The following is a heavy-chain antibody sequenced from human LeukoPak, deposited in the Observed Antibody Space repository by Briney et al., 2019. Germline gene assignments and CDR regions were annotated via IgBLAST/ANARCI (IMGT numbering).Heavy chain of an antibody. CDR1: GYRFTSYW. D-gene: IGHD5-18*01. J-gene: IGHJ4*02. CDR3: ARQVQLWFPDY. V-gene: IGHV5-51*01. Sequence: TGGSLRPSRKGSGYRFTSYWIGWGRQMPRKGLEWRGIIYPGDSDTRYSPSFQGQATISADKSISTAYLQWSSLKASDTAMYYCARQVQLWFPDYWGQGTLVTVSS. CDR2: IYPGDSDT.